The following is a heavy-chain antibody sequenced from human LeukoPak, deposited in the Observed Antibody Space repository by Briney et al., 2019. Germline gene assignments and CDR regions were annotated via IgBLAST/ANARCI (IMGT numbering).Heavy chain of an antibody. V-gene: IGHV3-21*01. CDR3: ARDTNYYDSSGYYAGSDFDY. J-gene: IGHJ4*02. CDR2: ISGSSSYT. CDR1: GFTFNTYS. Sequence: PGGSLRLSRAASGFTFNTYSLNWVRQAPGKGLEWVSSISGSSSYTYYSDLVKGRFTISGDDARNSLYLQMNSLRAEDTAVYYCARDTNYYDSSGYYAGSDFDYWGQGTLVTVSS. D-gene: IGHD3-22*01.